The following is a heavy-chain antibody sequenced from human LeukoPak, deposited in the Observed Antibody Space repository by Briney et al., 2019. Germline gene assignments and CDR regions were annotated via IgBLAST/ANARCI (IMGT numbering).Heavy chain of an antibody. CDR2: ISYDGSNK. J-gene: IGHJ4*02. D-gene: IGHD6-19*01. CDR1: GFTFTYSA. CDR3: AKAEYSSGWYLGY. V-gene: IGHV3-30*18. Sequence: GGSLRLSCAASGFTFTYSAMSWVRQAPGKGLEWVAVISYDGSNKYYADSVKGRFTISRDNSKNTLYLQMNSLRAEDTAVYYCAKAEYSSGWYLGYWGQGTLVTVSS.